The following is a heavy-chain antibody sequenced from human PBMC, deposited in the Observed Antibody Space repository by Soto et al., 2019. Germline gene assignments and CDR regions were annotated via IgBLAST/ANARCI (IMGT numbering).Heavy chain of an antibody. CDR3: ARGWYYYDSSGYFLFDY. D-gene: IGHD3-22*01. Sequence: PSETLSLTCTVSGGSISSGDYYWILIRQAPGKGLEWIGYIYYSGSTYYNPSLKSRVTISVDTSKNQFSLKLSSVTAADTAVYYCARGWYYYDSSGYFLFDYWGQGTLVTVSS. V-gene: IGHV4-30-4*01. CDR1: GGSISSGDYY. CDR2: IYYSGST. J-gene: IGHJ4*02.